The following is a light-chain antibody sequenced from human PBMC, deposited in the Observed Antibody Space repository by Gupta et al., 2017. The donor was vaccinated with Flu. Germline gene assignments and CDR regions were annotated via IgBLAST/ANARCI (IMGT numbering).Light chain of an antibody. J-gene: IGKJ1*01. CDR1: QSLLHSNGYNY. CDR3: RQALQTPQT. V-gene: IGKV2-28*01. Sequence: IVITQSRLSLPVTPGEPASILCRASQSLLHSNGYNYLDRYLQKPGQSPQLLLYLGSNRASGVPDRFSGSGSVTXFTLKIXRVEAADVGVSYCRQALQTPQTFGXGTKVEIK. CDR2: LGS.